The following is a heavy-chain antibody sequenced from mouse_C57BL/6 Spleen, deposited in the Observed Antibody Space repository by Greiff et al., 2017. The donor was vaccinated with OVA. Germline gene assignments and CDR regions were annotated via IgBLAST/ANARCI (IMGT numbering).Heavy chain of an antibody. V-gene: IGHV1-69*01. CDR3: ARGGSGYDYDGPFDC. CDR2: IDPSDSYT. J-gene: IGHJ2*01. Sequence: QVQLQQPGAELVMPGASVKLSCKASGYTFTSYWMHWVKQRPGQGLEWIGEIDPSDSYTNYNQKFKGKSTLTVDKSSSTAYMQLSSLTSEDSAVYYCARGGSGYDYDGPFDCWGQGTTLTVSS. CDR1: GYTFTSYW. D-gene: IGHD2-4*01.